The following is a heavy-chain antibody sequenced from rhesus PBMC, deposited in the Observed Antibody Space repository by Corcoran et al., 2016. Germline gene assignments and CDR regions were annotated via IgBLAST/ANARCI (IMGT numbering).Heavy chain of an antibody. V-gene: IGHV4-169*02. CDR1: GGSISSSY. J-gene: IGHJ4*01. CDR3: ASGGYGSYLTTDYVDY. CDR2: IYGSGSST. Sequence: QLQLQESGPGLVKPSETLSVTCAVSGGSISSSYWSWIRQAPGKGLEWIGYIYGSGSSTNYNPSLKSRVTLSVDTSKNQLSLKLSSVTAADTAVYYCASGGYGSYLTTDYVDYWGQGVLVTVSS. D-gene: IGHD4-4*01.